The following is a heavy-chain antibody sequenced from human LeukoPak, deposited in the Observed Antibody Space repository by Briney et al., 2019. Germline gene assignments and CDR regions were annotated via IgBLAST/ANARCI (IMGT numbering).Heavy chain of an antibody. D-gene: IGHD6-25*01. Sequence: GGSLRLSCAASEFTFSAYWMHWVRQAPGKGLVWVSRIRGDGSMANYADSVKGRFTISRDNAKNTLYLQMNSLRLEDTAVYYCARENLAAAADYWGQGTVVTVSS. CDR3: ARENLAAAADY. CDR2: IRGDGSMA. J-gene: IGHJ4*02. CDR1: EFTFSAYW. V-gene: IGHV3-74*01.